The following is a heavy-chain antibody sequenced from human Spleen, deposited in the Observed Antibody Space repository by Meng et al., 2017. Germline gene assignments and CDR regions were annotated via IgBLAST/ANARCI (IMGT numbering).Heavy chain of an antibody. J-gene: IGHJ4*02. CDR1: GFTFSNYE. Sequence: GESLKISCAASGFTFSNYEMNWVRQAPGKGLEWVAVISYDGSNKYYADSVKGRFTISRDNSKNTLYLQMNSLRAEDTAVYYCATHTAMVIRYFVYWGQGTLVTVSS. V-gene: IGHV3-30*04. CDR2: ISYDGSNK. CDR3: ATHTAMVIRYFVY. D-gene: IGHD5-18*01.